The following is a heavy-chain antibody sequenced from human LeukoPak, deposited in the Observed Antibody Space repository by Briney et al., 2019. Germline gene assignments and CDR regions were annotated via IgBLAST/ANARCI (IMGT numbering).Heavy chain of an antibody. CDR3: ARDFPSSLFSRWYFDL. CDR1: GFTFSSYE. V-gene: IGHV3-48*03. D-gene: IGHD6-13*01. CDR2: ISSSGSTI. J-gene: IGHJ2*01. Sequence: GGSLRLSCAAAGFTFSSYEMNWVRQAPGKWLEWVSYISSSGSTIYYADSVKGRLTISRDNAKNSLYLQMNSLRAEDTVVYYCARDFPSSLFSRWYFDLWGRGTLVTVSS.